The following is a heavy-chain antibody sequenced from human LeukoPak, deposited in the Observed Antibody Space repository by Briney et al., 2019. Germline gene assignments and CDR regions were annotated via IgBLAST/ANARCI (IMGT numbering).Heavy chain of an antibody. D-gene: IGHD3-10*02. CDR3: AREALVRGVIIVENFDY. J-gene: IGHJ4*02. V-gene: IGHV3-30-3*01. Sequence: GGSLRLPCAASGFTFSSYAMHWVRQAPGKGLEWVAVISYDGSNKYYADSVKGRFTISRDNSKNTLYLQMNSLRAEDTAVYYCAREALVRGVIIVENFDYWGQGTLVTASS. CDR2: ISYDGSNK. CDR1: GFTFSSYA.